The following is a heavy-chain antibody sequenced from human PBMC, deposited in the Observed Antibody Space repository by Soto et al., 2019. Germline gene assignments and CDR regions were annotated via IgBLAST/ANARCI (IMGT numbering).Heavy chain of an antibody. V-gene: IGHV1-18*01. J-gene: IGHJ5*02. D-gene: IGHD3-3*01. CDR2: ISAYDGKT. CDR1: GYNFNIYG. Sequence: ASVEVSCKASGYNFNIYGINWVRQAPGQGLELMGWISAYDGKTTYAEKFQGRVTMTTDASTSTAYTELRSLRSDDTAVYYCARDPHEYWTSYWFDPWGQGNLVTVSS. CDR3: ARDPHEYWTSYWFDP.